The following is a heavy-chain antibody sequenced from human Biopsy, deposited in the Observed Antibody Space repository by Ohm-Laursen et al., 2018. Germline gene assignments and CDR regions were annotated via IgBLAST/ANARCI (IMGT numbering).Heavy chain of an antibody. D-gene: IGHD3-10*01. CDR3: ARRLPLRGYAFDV. J-gene: IGHJ3*01. Sequence: GTLSLTCIVSGGSISSYYWSWIRQPPGKGLEWIGNIYYRGNTNYSPSLKSRVTISLDTSKNQFSLKLNSVTATDTAVYYCARRLPLRGYAFDVWGQGTLVTVSS. CDR1: GGSISSYY. CDR2: IYYRGNT. V-gene: IGHV4-59*08.